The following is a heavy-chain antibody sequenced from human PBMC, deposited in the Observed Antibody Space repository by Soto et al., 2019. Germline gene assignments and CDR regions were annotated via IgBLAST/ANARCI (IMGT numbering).Heavy chain of an antibody. V-gene: IGHV3-9*01. CDR1: GFSFDEYA. Sequence: EVQLVESGGGLVQPGRSLRLSCAASGFSFDEYAMYWVRQAPGKGLEWVSGITWNSGSIGYADSVKGRFTISRDNAKNSLYLQVNSLIAEDTALYFCAKDKLYSSSLRGGMDVWGQGTTVTVSS. CDR3: AKDKLYSSSLRGGMDV. D-gene: IGHD6-13*01. CDR2: ITWNSGSI. J-gene: IGHJ6*02.